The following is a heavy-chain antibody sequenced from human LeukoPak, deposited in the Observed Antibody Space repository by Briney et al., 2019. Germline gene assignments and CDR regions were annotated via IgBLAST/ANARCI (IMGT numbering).Heavy chain of an antibody. CDR3: ATGRAGFLEWFLYYFDY. J-gene: IGHJ4*02. CDR1: GGTFSGYY. CDR2: LNHSGST. Sequence: PSETLSLTCAAYGGTFSGYYRSWVRQPPGKGLEWIGELNHSGSTNYNPSLKSRVTISVDTSKNQFSLKLSSVTAADTAVYYCATGRAGFLEWFLYYFDYWGQGTLVTVSS. D-gene: IGHD3-3*01. V-gene: IGHV4-34*08.